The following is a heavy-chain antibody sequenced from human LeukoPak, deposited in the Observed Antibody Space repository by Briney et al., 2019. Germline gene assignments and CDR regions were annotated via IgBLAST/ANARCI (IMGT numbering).Heavy chain of an antibody. CDR3: AKDLPPYSYEYYFDY. J-gene: IGHJ4*02. Sequence: GGSLRLSCAASGFTFSSYSMNWVRQAPGKGLEWVAVISYDGSNKYYADSVKGRFTISRDNSKNTLYLQMNSLRAEDTAVYYCAKDLPPYSYEYYFDYWGQGTLVTVSS. CDR2: ISYDGSNK. D-gene: IGHD5-18*01. V-gene: IGHV3-30*18. CDR1: GFTFSSYS.